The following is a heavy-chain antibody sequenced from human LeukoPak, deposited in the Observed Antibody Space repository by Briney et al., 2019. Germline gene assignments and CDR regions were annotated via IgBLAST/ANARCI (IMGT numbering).Heavy chain of an antibody. CDR2: VRSKVNNYAT. Sequence: PGGSLRLSCVASGFILSGSAVHWVRQASGKGLEWVGRVRSKVNNYATGYAASVEGRFTISRDDAKNMAYLQMNSLKIEDTAMYYCTRRGQRDTSPSNWYFDLWGRGTLVTVSS. D-gene: IGHD2-2*01. V-gene: IGHV3-73*01. CDR1: GFILSGSA. J-gene: IGHJ2*01. CDR3: TRRGQRDTSPSNWYFDL.